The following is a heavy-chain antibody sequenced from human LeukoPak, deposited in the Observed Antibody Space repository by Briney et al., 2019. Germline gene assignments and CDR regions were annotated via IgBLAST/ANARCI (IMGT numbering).Heavy chain of an antibody. V-gene: IGHV3-66*01. J-gene: IGHJ4*02. Sequence: GGSLRLSCAASGFTVSSNYMSWVRQAPGKGLEWVSAIYTGGSTYYAGSVKGRFTISRDNSKSTLYLQMNSLRAEDTAVYYCARDSNSGWYHDSWGQGTLVTVSS. CDR2: IYTGGST. D-gene: IGHD6-19*01. CDR3: ARDSNSGWYHDS. CDR1: GFTVSSNY.